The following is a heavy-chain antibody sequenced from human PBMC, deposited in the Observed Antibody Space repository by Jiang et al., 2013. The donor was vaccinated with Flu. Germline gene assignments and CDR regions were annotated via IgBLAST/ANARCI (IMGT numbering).Heavy chain of an antibody. Sequence: EVQLLESGGGLVQPGGSLRLSCAASGFTFSSYAMSWVRQAPGEGLEWVSGISGNGDGTHYADSVKGRFTISRDNSKNTLWLQMNSLRAEDTAVYYCAKLIDYFDSSGYFDSWGQGTLVTVSS. CDR1: GFTFSSYA. J-gene: IGHJ4*02. CDR3: AKLIDYFDSSGYFDS. CDR2: ISGNGDGT. D-gene: IGHD3-22*01. V-gene: IGHV3-23*01.